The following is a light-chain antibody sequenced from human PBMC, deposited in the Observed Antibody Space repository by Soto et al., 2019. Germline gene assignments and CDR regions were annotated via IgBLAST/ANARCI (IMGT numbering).Light chain of an antibody. Sequence: EIVLTQSPGTLSLSPGERATLSCRASQRLSISYIAWYQQKPGQTPRLLIYGASSRATGIPDRFSGSGSGTDFTLTISRLEPEDFAVYHCQQYGDSPLTFGGGTKVDIK. CDR3: QQYGDSPLT. J-gene: IGKJ4*01. CDR2: GAS. V-gene: IGKV3-20*01. CDR1: QRLSISY.